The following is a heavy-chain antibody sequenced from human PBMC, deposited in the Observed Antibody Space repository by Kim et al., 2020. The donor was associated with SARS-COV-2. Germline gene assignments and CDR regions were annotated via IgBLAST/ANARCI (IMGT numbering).Heavy chain of an antibody. V-gene: IGHV3-11*05. CDR2: ISSSSSYT. Sequence: GGSLRLSCAASGFTFSDYYMSWIRQAPGKGLEWVSYISSSSSYTNYADSVKGRFTISRDNAKNSLYLQMNSLRAEDTAVYYCARVMTAAGTGPADLDWFDPWGQGTLVTVSS. CDR1: GFTFSDYY. CDR3: ARVMTAAGTGPADLDWFDP. D-gene: IGHD6-13*01. J-gene: IGHJ5*02.